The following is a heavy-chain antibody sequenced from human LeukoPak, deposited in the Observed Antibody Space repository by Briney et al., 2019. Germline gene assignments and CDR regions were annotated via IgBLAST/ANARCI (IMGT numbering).Heavy chain of an antibody. CDR3: ARDRTYYDSTGYYYDF. CDR2: MSGSGST. V-gene: IGHV4-4*07. CDR1: GGSISSYY. J-gene: IGHJ4*02. Sequence: SETLSLTCTVSGGSISSYYWSWIRQPAGKGLEWIARMSGSGSTNYNPSLKSRVTLSVDTSKNQFSLNLNSVTAADMAVYYCARDRTYYDSTGYYYDFWGQGTLVTVSS. D-gene: IGHD3-22*01.